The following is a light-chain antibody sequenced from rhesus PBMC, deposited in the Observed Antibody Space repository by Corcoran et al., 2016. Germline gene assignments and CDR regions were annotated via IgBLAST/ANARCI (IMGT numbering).Light chain of an antibody. Sequence: DIQMTQSPSSLSASVGDRVTITCRASQGISNWLAWYPQKPGKAPKLLIYRASNLEKGVPARFSGSGSGTDFTLTISSLQPEDIATYYCQQHDNSPYSFGQGTKVEIK. CDR3: QQHDNSPYS. CDR1: QGISNW. J-gene: IGKJ2*01. CDR2: RAS. V-gene: IGKV1-69*01.